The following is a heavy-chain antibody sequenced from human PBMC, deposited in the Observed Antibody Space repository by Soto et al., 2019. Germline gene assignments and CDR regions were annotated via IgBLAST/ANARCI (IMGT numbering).Heavy chain of an antibody. CDR2: IYYSGSR. Sequence: QVQLQESGPGLVKPSQTLSLTCTVSGGSISSGGHYWNWIRQHPGKGLEWIGYIYYSGSRYYIPSLTSRVTLSVATSKNQFSLXXXSXXXXXXXXYYCARDQAYDYTSPGDYYYYGMDVWGQGTTVTVSS. CDR3: CARDQAYDYTSPGDYYYYGMDV. V-gene: IGHV4-31*03. J-gene: IGHJ6*02. CDR1: GGSISSGGHY. D-gene: IGHD3-10*01.